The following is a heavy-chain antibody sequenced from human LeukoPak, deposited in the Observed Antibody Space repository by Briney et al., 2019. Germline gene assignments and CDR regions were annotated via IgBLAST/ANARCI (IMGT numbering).Heavy chain of an antibody. CDR3: ARSGDVVVPAASYYYYMDV. V-gene: IGHV1-69*05. D-gene: IGHD2-2*01. CDR1: GGTFSSYA. J-gene: IGHJ6*03. Sequence: SVKVSCKASGGTFSSYAIRWVRQAPGQGLEWIGGIIPIFGTANYAQKFQGRVTITTDESTSTAYMELSSLRSEDTAVYYCARSGDVVVPAASYYYYMDVWGKGTTVSVSS. CDR2: IIPIFGTA.